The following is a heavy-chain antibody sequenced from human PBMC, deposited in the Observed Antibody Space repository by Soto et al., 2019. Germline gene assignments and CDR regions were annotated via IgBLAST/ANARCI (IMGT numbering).Heavy chain of an antibody. V-gene: IGHV1-46*01. CDR3: ARDITMILAVIPAHSYGMDV. CDR2: INPSGGST. CDR1: GYTFTSYY. J-gene: IGHJ6*02. D-gene: IGHD3-22*01. Sequence: ASVKGYCKASGYTFTSYYMHWVRQAPGQGLEWMGIINPSGGSTSYAQKFQGRVTMTRDTSTSTVYMELSSLRSEETAVYYCARDITMILAVIPAHSYGMDVCVQGT.